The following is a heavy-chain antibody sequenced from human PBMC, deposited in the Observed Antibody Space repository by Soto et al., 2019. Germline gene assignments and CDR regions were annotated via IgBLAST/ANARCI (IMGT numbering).Heavy chain of an antibody. V-gene: IGHV3-7*01. CDR2: LKQDGSAK. CDR3: AIGKDRRPAGTYYFDMDV. CDR1: GFSIRDYW. J-gene: IGHJ6*03. D-gene: IGHD1-1*01. Sequence: EEQLVESGGGLVQPGGSLRLSCAASGFSIRDYWMTWVRQAPGKGLEWVANLKQDGSAKFYVDSLKGRFTLSRDNAKNSDDLLMNSLRAVDTSVYYCAIGKDRRPAGTYYFDMDVWGEGTTVTLSS.